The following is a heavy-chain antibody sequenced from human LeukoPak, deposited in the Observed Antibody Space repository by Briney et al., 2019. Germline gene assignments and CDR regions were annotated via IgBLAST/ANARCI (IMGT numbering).Heavy chain of an antibody. Sequence: GGSLRLSCAASGFTFSSYAMSWVRQAPGKGLEWVSAISGSGGSTYYADSVRGRFTISRDDSKNTLYLQMNSLRAEDTAVYYCAKGGSGWYLYYFDYWGQGTLVTVSS. V-gene: IGHV3-23*01. CDR3: AKGGSGWYLYYFDY. CDR1: GFTFSSYA. J-gene: IGHJ4*02. CDR2: ISGSGGST. D-gene: IGHD6-19*01.